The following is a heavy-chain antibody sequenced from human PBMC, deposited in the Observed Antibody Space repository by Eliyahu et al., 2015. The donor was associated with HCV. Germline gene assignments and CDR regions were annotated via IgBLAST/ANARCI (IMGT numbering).Heavy chain of an antibody. V-gene: IGHV4-39*07. D-gene: IGHD4-17*01. Sequence: QLQLQESGPGLVKPSETLSLTCTVSGGSXSSSSYYWGXIRQPPGKGLEWIGSIYYSGSTYYNPSLKSRVTISVDTSKNQFSLKLSSVTAADTAVYYCARAVSRLRRHYYGMDVWGQGTTVTVSS. J-gene: IGHJ6*02. CDR2: IYYSGST. CDR1: GGSXSSSSYY. CDR3: ARAVSRLRRHYYGMDV.